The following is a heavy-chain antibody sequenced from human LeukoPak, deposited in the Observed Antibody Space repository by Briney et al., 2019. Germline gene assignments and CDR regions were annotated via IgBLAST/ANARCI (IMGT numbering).Heavy chain of an antibody. V-gene: IGHV6-1*01. J-gene: IGHJ5*02. CDR3: SRVNGGPFDL. D-gene: IGHD4-23*01. Sequence: SQTLSLTCAISGDSVSSNTATRNWIRQSPSRGLEWLGRTYYRSNWFSHYAVSVKSRITINSDTSRNQFSLQLNSVTPEDTGIYYCSRVNGGPFDLWGPGTLVTVSS. CDR1: GDSVSSNTAT. CDR2: TYYRSNWFS.